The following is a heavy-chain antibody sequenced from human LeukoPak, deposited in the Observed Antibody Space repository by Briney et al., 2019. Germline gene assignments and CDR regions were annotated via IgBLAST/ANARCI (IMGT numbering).Heavy chain of an antibody. Sequence: SQTLSLTCTVSGGSISSGSYYWSWIRQPAGKGLEWFVRIYTSGSTNYNPSLKSRVTISVDTSKNQFSLKLSSVTAADTAVYYCASAYCSSTSCSFDYWGQGTLVTVSS. V-gene: IGHV4-61*02. D-gene: IGHD2-2*01. CDR1: GGSISSGSYY. CDR2: IYTSGST. J-gene: IGHJ4*02. CDR3: ASAYCSSTSCSFDY.